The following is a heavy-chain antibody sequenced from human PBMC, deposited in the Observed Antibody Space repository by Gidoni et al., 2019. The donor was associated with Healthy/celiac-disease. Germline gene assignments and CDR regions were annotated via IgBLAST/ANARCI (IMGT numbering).Heavy chain of an antibody. Sequence: EVQLVESGGGLVQPGRSLRLSCAASGFPFDDYAMHWVRQAPGKGLEWVSGISWNSGSIGYADSVKGRFTISRDNAKNSLYLQMNSLRAEDTALYYCAKDAGKGDYGTFDYWGQGTLVTVSS. V-gene: IGHV3-9*01. CDR3: AKDAGKGDYGTFDY. D-gene: IGHD4-17*01. J-gene: IGHJ4*02. CDR2: ISWNSGSI. CDR1: GFPFDDYA.